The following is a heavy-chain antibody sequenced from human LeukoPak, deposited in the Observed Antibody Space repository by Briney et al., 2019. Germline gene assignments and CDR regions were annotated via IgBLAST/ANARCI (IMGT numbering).Heavy chain of an antibody. CDR2: IITILGIA. D-gene: IGHD3-22*01. J-gene: IGHJ6*02. Sequence: GASVKVSCKASGGTFSSYAISWVRQAPGQGLEWMGRIITILGIANYAQKFQGRVTITADKSTSTAYMELSSLRSEDTAVYYCARDVYYDSSGYYPHGMDVWGQGTTVTVSS. CDR3: ARDVYYDSSGYYPHGMDV. V-gene: IGHV1-69*04. CDR1: GGTFSSYA.